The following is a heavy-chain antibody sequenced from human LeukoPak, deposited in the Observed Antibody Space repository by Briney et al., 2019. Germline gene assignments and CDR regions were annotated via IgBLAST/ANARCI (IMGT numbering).Heavy chain of an antibody. J-gene: IGHJ4*02. CDR2: ISAYNGNT. CDR1: GYTFTSYG. Sequence: ASVKVSCKASGYTFTSYGISWVRQAPGQGLEWMGWISAYNGNTNYAQKLQGRVTMTTDTSTSTAYMELRSLRSDDTAVYYCARDSEDIVVVSAAMCSYWGQGTLVTVSS. D-gene: IGHD2-2*01. V-gene: IGHV1-18*01. CDR3: ARDSEDIVVVSAAMCSY.